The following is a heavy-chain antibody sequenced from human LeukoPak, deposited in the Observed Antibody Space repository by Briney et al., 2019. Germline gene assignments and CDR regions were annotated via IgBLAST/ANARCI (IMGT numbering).Heavy chain of an antibody. CDR2: IYPGDSDT. Sequence: GESLKISCKGSGYSFTSYWIGWVRQMPGKGLEWMGIIYPGDSDTRYSPSFQGQVTISADKSISTAYLQWSSLKASDTAMYYCARRRTYYYDSSGYDVDAFDIWGQGTMVTVSP. CDR1: GYSFTSYW. CDR3: ARRRTYYYDSSGYDVDAFDI. V-gene: IGHV5-51*01. D-gene: IGHD3-22*01. J-gene: IGHJ3*02.